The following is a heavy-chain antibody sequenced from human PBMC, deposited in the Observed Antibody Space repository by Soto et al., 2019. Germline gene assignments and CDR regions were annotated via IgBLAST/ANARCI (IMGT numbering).Heavy chain of an antibody. D-gene: IGHD2-8*01. CDR2: INPNSGGT. CDR1: GFPFTSHY. V-gene: IGHV1-2*02. J-gene: IGHJ4*02. CDR3: SKSVCFFRPSLWYFEY. Sequence: APVKVFSKAPGFPFTSHYLQWVRQAPGQGLEWMGSINPNSGGTSYAQKFQCRATMTRDPSITTAYMVLSWLGSDVTVVYYCSKSVCFFRPSLWYFEYWRQGTLVTFS.